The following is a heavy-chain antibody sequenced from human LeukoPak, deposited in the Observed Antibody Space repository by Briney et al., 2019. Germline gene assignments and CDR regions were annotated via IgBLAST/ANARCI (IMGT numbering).Heavy chain of an antibody. CDR3: AKAYYGSGSPLDWFDP. CDR2: ISYDGSKK. CDR1: GFTFSSYG. J-gene: IGHJ5*02. Sequence: GGSLRLSCAASGFTFSSYGMHWVRQAPGKGLEWVAVISYDGSKKYYGDSVKGRFTISRDNSKNTLYLQMNSLRAEDTAVYYCAKAYYGSGSPLDWFDPWGQGTLVTVSS. V-gene: IGHV3-30*18. D-gene: IGHD3-10*01.